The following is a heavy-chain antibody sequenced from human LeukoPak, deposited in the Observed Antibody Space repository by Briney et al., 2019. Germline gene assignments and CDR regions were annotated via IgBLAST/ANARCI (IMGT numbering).Heavy chain of an antibody. CDR3: VKSDYFDP. D-gene: IGHD4/OR15-4a*01. Sequence: GGSLRLSCAASGFTFSSSWMNWVRQAPGKGLVWVSRIKRDESTATYADSVRGRFSISRDNAKNTVYLQMNSLRAEDTAVYYCVKSDYFDPWGQGTLVIVSS. CDR1: GFTFSSSW. CDR2: IKRDESTA. J-gene: IGHJ5*02. V-gene: IGHV3-74*01.